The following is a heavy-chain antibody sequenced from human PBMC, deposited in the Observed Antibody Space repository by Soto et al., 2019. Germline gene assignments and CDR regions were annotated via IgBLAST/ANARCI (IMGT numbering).Heavy chain of an antibody. J-gene: IGHJ5*02. CDR1: GYTFTDFY. Sequence: QVQLVQSGAEVKKPGASVKVSCKASGYTFTDFYIHWVRQAPGQGLEWMGWINPKSGNTKYEQKCQARVTMTRDTSISTAYMEVSRLTSDDTAVYYCAKDPQASYNWCDPWGQGTLVTVSS. CDR3: AKDPQASYNWCDP. CDR2: INPKSGNT. D-gene: IGHD2-15*01. V-gene: IGHV1-2*02.